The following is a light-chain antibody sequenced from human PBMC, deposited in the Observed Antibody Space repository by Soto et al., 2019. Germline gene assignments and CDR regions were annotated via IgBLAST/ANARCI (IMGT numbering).Light chain of an antibody. Sequence: DIVMTQSPDSLAVSMGERATINCKSSQSVLYSLSNKSYLAWYQQKPGQPPKLLIYWASTRESGVPDRYSGSGSGTDFTLTISSLQAEDVAVYYCQQYYRSPPLTFGQGTKVEIK. CDR3: QQYYRSPPLT. CDR1: QSVLYSLSNKSY. CDR2: WAS. V-gene: IGKV4-1*01. J-gene: IGKJ1*01.